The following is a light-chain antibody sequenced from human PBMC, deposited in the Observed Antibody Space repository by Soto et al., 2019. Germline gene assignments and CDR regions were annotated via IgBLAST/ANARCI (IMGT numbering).Light chain of an antibody. CDR3: QQYYSTPWT. CDR2: WAS. CDR1: QSVLYSSNNMNY. Sequence: DVVLTQSPDSLAVSLGERATIICKSSQSVLYSSNNMNYLAWYQQKAGQPPKLLIYWASTRESGVPDRFGGSGSRTEFTLTINSLQAEDVAVYYCQQYYSTPWTFGQGTKVEIK. V-gene: IGKV4-1*01. J-gene: IGKJ1*01.